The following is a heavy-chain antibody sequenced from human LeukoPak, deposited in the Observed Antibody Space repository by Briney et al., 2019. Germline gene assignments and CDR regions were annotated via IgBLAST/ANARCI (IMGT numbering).Heavy chain of an antibody. CDR3: ASLFAPPPFSSGCPY. CDR2: INHSGST. J-gene: IGHJ4*02. V-gene: IGHV4-34*01. CDR1: GGSFSGYY. D-gene: IGHD6-19*01. Sequence: SETLSLTCAVYGGSFSGYYWSWIRQPPGKGLEWIGEINHSGSTNYNPSLKSRVTISVDTSKNQFSLKLSSVTAADTAVYYCASLFAPPPFSSGCPYWGQGTLVTVSS.